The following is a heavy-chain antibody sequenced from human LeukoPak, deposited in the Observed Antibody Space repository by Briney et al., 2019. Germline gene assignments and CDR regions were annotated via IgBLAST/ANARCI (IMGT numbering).Heavy chain of an antibody. J-gene: IGHJ6*02. CDR3: ARHIAVGEDV. V-gene: IGHV4-59*01. D-gene: IGHD6-19*01. CDR2: IYYTGST. Sequence: SETLSLTCTVPGGSISSDYWSWIRQPPGKGLEWIGYIYYTGSTTYNPSLKSRLTISLDTSKNQFSLKLTSVTAADTAVYYCARHIAVGEDVWGQGTTVTVFS. CDR1: GGSISSDY.